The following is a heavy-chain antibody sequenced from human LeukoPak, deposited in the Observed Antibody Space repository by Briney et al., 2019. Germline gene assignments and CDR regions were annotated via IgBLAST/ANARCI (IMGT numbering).Heavy chain of an antibody. CDR1: GFTFSSSA. CDR2: ISASGGST. Sequence: GGSLRLSCAASGFTFSSSAMSWVRQAPGKGLKWVSTISASGGSTYYAVSVKGRFTISRDDSENTLYLQTNSLRADDTAVYYCAKGGGRFDPWGQGTLVTVSS. D-gene: IGHD2-15*01. J-gene: IGHJ5*02. CDR3: AKGGGRFDP. V-gene: IGHV3-23*01.